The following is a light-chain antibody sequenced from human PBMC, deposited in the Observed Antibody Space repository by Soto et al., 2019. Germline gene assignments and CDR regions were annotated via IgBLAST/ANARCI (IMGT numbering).Light chain of an antibody. Sequence: QSVVTQPPSASGTPGQRVTISCSGSSSNIGSNTVNWYQQLPGTAPKLLIYSNNQRPSGVPDRFSGSKSGTSASLAISGLQFEDEADHYCAAWDDSLNGYVFGTGT. CDR1: SSNIGSNT. J-gene: IGLJ1*01. CDR2: SNN. V-gene: IGLV1-44*01. CDR3: AAWDDSLNGYV.